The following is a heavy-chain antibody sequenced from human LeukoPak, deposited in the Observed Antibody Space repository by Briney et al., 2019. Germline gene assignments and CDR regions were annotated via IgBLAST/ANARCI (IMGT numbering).Heavy chain of an antibody. J-gene: IGHJ4*02. CDR3: ARDQVPSYYGSGSYYTGPFDY. D-gene: IGHD3-10*01. CDR2: INPNSGGT. CDR1: GYTFTGYY. V-gene: IGHV1-2*02. Sequence: ASVKVSCKASGYTFTGYYMHWVRQAPGQGLEWMRWINPNSGGTNYAQKFQGRVTMTRDTSISTAYMELSRLRSDDTAVYYCARDQVPSYYGSGSYYTGPFDYWGQGTLVTVSS.